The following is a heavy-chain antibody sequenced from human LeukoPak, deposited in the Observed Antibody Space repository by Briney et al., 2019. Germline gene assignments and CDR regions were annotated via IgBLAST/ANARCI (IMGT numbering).Heavy chain of an antibody. CDR3: ARDSPVILAGGFDP. CDR2: IKQDGSEK. Sequence: AGVSLRLSCAASGFTFSSYWMSWVRQAPGKGLEWVANIKQDGSEKYYVDSVKGRFTISRDNAKNSLYLQMNSLRAEDTAVYYYARDSPVILAGGFDPWGQGTLVTVSS. CDR1: GFTFSSYW. J-gene: IGHJ5*02. D-gene: IGHD2/OR15-2a*01. V-gene: IGHV3-7*01.